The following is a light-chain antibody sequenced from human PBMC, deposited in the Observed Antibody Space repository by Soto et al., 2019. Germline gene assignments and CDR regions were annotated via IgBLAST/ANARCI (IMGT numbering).Light chain of an antibody. Sequence: EIVMTHSPATLSVSPWEIATLSCRASQSIGSNLAWYQQKPGQAPRLLIYAASIRATDFPARFSGSGSGTEFTLTISSLQSEDFAVYYCQQYNDWPPITFGQGTRLEIK. V-gene: IGKV3-15*01. CDR2: AAS. CDR1: QSIGSN. J-gene: IGKJ5*01. CDR3: QQYNDWPPIT.